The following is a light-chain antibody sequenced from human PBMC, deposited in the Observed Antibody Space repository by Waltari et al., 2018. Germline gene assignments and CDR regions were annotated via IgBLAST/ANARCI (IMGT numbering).Light chain of an antibody. CDR1: QNIRTQ. J-gene: IGKJ1*01. CDR3: QQSFSSPWT. Sequence: DIQMTQSPSSLFASVGDTVTVTCRASQNIRTQLNWYQQKPATAPKLLIYGASTLQRGVPSRFSGSASGTDFTLTVTNLQPDDFAVYFCQQSFSSPWTFGQGTRV. V-gene: IGKV1-39*01. CDR2: GAS.